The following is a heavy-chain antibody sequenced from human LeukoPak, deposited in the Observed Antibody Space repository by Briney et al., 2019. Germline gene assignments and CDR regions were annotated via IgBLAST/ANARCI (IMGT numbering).Heavy chain of an antibody. CDR2: ISSSSSYI. D-gene: IGHD5-24*01. CDR3: AKRSGRRDGYNTFDY. V-gene: IGHV3-21*01. CDR1: GFTFSSYS. Sequence: GGSLRLSCAASGFTFSSYSMNWVRQAPGKGLEWVSSISSSSSYIYYADSVKGRFTISRDNSKNTLYLQMNSLRAEDTAVYYCAKRSGRRDGYNTFDYWGQGTLVTVSS. J-gene: IGHJ4*02.